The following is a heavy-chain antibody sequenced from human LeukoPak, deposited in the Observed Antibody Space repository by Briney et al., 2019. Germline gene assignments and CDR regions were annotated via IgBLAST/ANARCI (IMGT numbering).Heavy chain of an antibody. V-gene: IGHV4-39*07. Sequence: PSETLSLTCTVSGGSISSSSYYWGWIRQPPGKGLEWIGSIYYSGSTYYNPSLKSRVTISVDTSKNQFSLKLSSVTAADTAVYYCARRQVCSGGSCYSNWFDPWGQGTLVTVSS. D-gene: IGHD2-15*01. CDR1: GGSISSSSYY. CDR3: ARRQVCSGGSCYSNWFDP. CDR2: IYYSGST. J-gene: IGHJ5*02.